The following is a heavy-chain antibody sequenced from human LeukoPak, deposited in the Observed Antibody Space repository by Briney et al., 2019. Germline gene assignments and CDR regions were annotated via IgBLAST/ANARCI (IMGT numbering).Heavy chain of an antibody. Sequence: ASVKVSCKASGYTFTSYGISWVRQAPGQGLEWMGGIIPIFGTANYAQKFQGRVTITADESTSTAYMELSSLRSEDTAVYYCAKGDIVAAGYYYYYYMDVWGKGTTVTVSS. D-gene: IGHD6-13*01. CDR2: IIPIFGTA. CDR3: AKGDIVAAGYYYYYYMDV. J-gene: IGHJ6*03. V-gene: IGHV1-69*13. CDR1: GYTFTSYG.